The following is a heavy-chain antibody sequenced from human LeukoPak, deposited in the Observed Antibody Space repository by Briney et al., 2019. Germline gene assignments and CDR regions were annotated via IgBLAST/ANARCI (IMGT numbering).Heavy chain of an antibody. D-gene: IGHD6-19*01. CDR1: GGSFSGYY. CDR3: ARGRLAVAGTSYYYYGMDV. CDR2: INHSGST. V-gene: IGHV4-34*01. Sequence: SETLSLTCAVYGGSFSGYYWRWIRQPPGKGLEWIGEINHSGSTNYNPSLKSRVTISVDTSKNQFSLKLSSVTAADTAVYYCARGRLAVAGTSYYYYGMDVWGQGTTVTVSS. J-gene: IGHJ6*02.